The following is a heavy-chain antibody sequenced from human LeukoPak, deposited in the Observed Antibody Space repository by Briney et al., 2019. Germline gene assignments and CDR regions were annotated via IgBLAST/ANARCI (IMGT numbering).Heavy chain of an antibody. V-gene: IGHV3-53*01. CDR1: GFTVSTDY. D-gene: IGHD3-22*01. CDR3: ARRIGPYDSSGYYPYYFDY. CDR2: IYSSGST. Sequence: PGGSLRLSCAASGFTVSTDYMSWVRQAPGKGLEWVSVIYSSGSTYYADSVKGRFTISRDNAKNTLYLQMNSLRAEDTAVYYCARRIGPYDSSGYYPYYFDYWGQGTLVTVSS. J-gene: IGHJ4*02.